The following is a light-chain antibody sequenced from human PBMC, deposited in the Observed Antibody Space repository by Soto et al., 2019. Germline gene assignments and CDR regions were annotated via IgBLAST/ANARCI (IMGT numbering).Light chain of an antibody. CDR2: AAS. J-gene: IGKJ4*01. CDR1: QDINSY. Sequence: DVQMTQSPSSLSASVGARVTITCRASQDINSYFAWYQQKQGNAPKSLIYAASSLQTGVPSRFSGSESGTDFTLTINNLQPEDSATYYCQQYNIYPLTFGGGTKVEIK. CDR3: QQYNIYPLT. V-gene: IGKV1D-16*01.